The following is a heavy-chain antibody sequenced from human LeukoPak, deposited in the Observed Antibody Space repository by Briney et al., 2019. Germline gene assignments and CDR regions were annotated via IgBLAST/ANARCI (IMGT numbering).Heavy chain of an antibody. CDR3: AREEGPYGGYVVDY. J-gene: IGHJ4*02. CDR2: IYYSGST. Sequence: SETLSLTCTVSGGSISSSSYYWGWIRQPPGKGLEWIGSIYYSGSTYYNPSLKSRVTISVDTSKNQFSLKLSSVTAADTAVYYCAREEGPYGGYVVDYWGQGTLVTVSS. V-gene: IGHV4-39*07. D-gene: IGHD5-12*01. CDR1: GGSISSSSYY.